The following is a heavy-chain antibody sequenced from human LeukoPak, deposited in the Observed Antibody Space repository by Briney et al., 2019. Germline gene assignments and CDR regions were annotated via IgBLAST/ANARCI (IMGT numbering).Heavy chain of an antibody. Sequence: SETLSLTCTVSGGSISSSSYYWGWIRQPPGKGLEWIGSIYYSGSTYYNPSLKSRVTISGDTSKNQFSLKLSSVTAADTAVYYCARGPQSDYYFDYWGQGTLVTVSS. CDR1: GGSISSSSYY. CDR2: IYYSGST. V-gene: IGHV4-39*01. J-gene: IGHJ4*02. CDR3: ARGPQSDYYFDY.